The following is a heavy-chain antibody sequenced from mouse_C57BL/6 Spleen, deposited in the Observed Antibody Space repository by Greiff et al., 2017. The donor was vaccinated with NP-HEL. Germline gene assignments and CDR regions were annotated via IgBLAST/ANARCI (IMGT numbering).Heavy chain of an antibody. CDR2: IYWDDDK. CDR1: GFSLSTSGMG. Sequence: QVTLKESGPGILQSSQTLSLTCSFSGFSLSTSGMGVSWIRQPSGKGLEWLAHIYWDDDKRYNPSLKSRLTISKDTSRNQVFLKITSVDTADTATYYCARMGSNYFYYFDYWGQGTTLTVSS. CDR3: ARMGSNYFYYFDY. V-gene: IGHV8-12*01. J-gene: IGHJ2*01. D-gene: IGHD2-5*01.